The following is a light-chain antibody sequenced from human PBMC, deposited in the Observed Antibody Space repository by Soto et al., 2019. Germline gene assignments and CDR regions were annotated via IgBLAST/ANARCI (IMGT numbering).Light chain of an antibody. CDR1: QSVRSY. J-gene: IGKJ4*01. Sequence: EFVVTQSPATLSVSPGERATLSCRASQSVRSYLAWYQQKPGQAPRLLIYDASHTATGIQARFSGSGSGTDFTLTISSLEPEDFAVAYCQQRSNWTLTFGGGTKVDI. CDR3: QQRSNWTLT. V-gene: IGKV3-11*01. CDR2: DAS.